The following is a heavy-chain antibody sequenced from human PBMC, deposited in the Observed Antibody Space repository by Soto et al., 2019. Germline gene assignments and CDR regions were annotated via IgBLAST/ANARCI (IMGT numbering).Heavy chain of an antibody. J-gene: IGHJ4*02. D-gene: IGHD3-22*01. V-gene: IGHV1-3*01. CDR3: ARSLYYDSSGYYAFDY. CDR2: INAGNGNT. CDR1: GYTFTSYA. Sequence: ASVKVSCKASGYTFTSYAMHWVRQAPGQRLEWMGWINAGNGNTKYSQKFQGRVTITRDTSASTAYMELSSLRSEDTAVYYCARSLYYDSSGYYAFDYWGQGTLVAVS.